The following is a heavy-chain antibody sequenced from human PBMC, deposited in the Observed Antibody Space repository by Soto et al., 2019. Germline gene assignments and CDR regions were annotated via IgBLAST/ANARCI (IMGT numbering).Heavy chain of an antibody. CDR3: ARDRSGYSGYDAFDI. CDR1: GYTFTSYG. V-gene: IGHV1-18*01. Sequence: ASVKVSCKAPGYTFTSYGISWVRQAPGQGLEWMGWISAYNGNTNYAQKLQGRVTMTTDTSTSTAYMELRSLRSDDTAVYYRARDRSGYSGYDAFDIWGQGTMVTVSS. J-gene: IGHJ3*02. CDR2: ISAYNGNT. D-gene: IGHD5-12*01.